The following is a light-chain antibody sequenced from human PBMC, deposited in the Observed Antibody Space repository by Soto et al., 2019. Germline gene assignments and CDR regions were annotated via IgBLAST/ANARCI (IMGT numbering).Light chain of an antibody. V-gene: IGLV2-23*01. CDR2: EGS. Sequence: QSVLTQPASVSGSPGQSITISCTGTSSDVGSYNLVSWYQQHPGKAPKLMIYEGSKRPSGVSNRCSGSKSGNTASLTISGRQAEDEADDYCCSYAGSSTSVFGGGTKLTVL. J-gene: IGLJ3*02. CDR1: SSDVGSYNL. CDR3: CSYAGSSTSV.